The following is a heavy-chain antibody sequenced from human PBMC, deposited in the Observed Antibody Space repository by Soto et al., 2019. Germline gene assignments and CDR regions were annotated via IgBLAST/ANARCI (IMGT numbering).Heavy chain of an antibody. D-gene: IGHD6-19*01. V-gene: IGHV1-69*06. CDR1: GGTFSSYA. CDR3: ARDKGEQWLVPHY. Sequence: ASVKVSCKASGGTFSSYAISWVRQAPGQGLEWMGGIIPIFGTANYAQKFQGRVTITADKSTSTAYMELSSLRSEDTAVYYCARDKGEQWLVPHYWGQGTLVTVSS. J-gene: IGHJ4*02. CDR2: IIPIFGTA.